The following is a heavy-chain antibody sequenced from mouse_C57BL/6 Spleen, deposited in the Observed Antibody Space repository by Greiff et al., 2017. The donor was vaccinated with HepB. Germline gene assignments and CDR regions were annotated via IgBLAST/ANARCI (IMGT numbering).Heavy chain of an antibody. V-gene: IGHV5-9*01. Sequence: EVHLVESGGGLVKPGGSLKLSCAASGFTFSSYTMSWVRQTPEKRLEWVATISGGGGNTYYPDSVKGRFTISRDTAKNTLYLQMSSLRSEDTALYYCARLLHSDGFAYWGQGTLVTVSA. D-gene: IGHD1-2*01. CDR3: ARLLHSDGFAY. CDR1: GFTFSSYT. J-gene: IGHJ3*01. CDR2: ISGGGGNT.